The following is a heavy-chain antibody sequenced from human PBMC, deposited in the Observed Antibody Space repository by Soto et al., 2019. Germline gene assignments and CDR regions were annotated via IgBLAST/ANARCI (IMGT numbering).Heavy chain of an antibody. CDR1: GGSFSGYY. CDR2: INHSGST. Sequence: SETLSLTCAVYGGSFSGYYWSWIRQPPGKGLEWIGEINHSGSTNYNPSLKSRVTISVDTSKNQFSLKLSSVTAADTAVYYCARGREWFGELLDNWFDPWGQGTLVTVSS. CDR3: ARGREWFGELLDNWFDP. V-gene: IGHV4-34*01. D-gene: IGHD3-10*01. J-gene: IGHJ5*02.